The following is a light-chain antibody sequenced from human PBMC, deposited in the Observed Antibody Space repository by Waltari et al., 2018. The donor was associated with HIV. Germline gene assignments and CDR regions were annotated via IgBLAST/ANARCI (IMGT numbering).Light chain of an antibody. V-gene: IGLV1-47*02. CDR3: GVWNSSVSAQV. CDR1: SSNIGINY. CDR2: CNT. Sequence: HPPSISWSLGQRVAISCSGSSSNIGINYVSCYQQVPGTTPKRLIICNTHRPSGVSSRFSGSVSCTSAALAISGLRSYDEANYYYGVWNSSVSAQVFGGGTTLTVL. J-gene: IGLJ3*02.